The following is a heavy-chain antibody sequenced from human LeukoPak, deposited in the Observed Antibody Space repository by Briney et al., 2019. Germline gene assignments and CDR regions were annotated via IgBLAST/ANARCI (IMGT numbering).Heavy chain of an antibody. Sequence: PGGPLRLSCAASGFTFSSYAMSWVRQAPGKGLEWVSAISGSGGSTYYADSVKGRFTISRDNSKNTLYLQMNSLRAEDTAVYYCARAPTAAAGTVAGGYYYYMDVWGKGTTVTVSS. V-gene: IGHV3-23*01. J-gene: IGHJ6*03. CDR1: GFTFSSYA. D-gene: IGHD6-13*01. CDR2: ISGSGGST. CDR3: ARAPTAAAGTVAGGYYYYMDV.